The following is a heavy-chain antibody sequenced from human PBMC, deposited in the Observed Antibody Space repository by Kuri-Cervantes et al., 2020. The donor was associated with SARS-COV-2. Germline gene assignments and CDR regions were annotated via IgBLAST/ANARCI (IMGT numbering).Heavy chain of an antibody. CDR2: ISAYNGNT. D-gene: IGHD2-21*02. CDR3: ASGVIRDCGGDCPPGYYYYGMNV. V-gene: IGHV1-18*01. J-gene: IGHJ6*02. Sequence: ASVKVSCKASGYTFTSYGISWVRQATGQGLEWMGWISAYNGNTNYAQKPQGRVTMTTDTSTSTAYMELSSLRSEDTAVYYCASGVIRDCGGDCPPGYYYYGMNVWGQGTTVTVSS. CDR1: GYTFTSYG.